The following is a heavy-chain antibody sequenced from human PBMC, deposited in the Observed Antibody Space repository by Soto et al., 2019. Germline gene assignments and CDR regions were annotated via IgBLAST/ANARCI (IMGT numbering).Heavy chain of an antibody. D-gene: IGHD5-12*01. J-gene: IGHJ4*02. V-gene: IGHV2-70*01. Sequence: KSGPTLVNPTQTLTLTCTFSGFSLSTSGMCVSWIRQPPGKALEWLALIDWDDDKYYSTSLKTRLTISKDTSKNQVVLTMTNMDPVDTATYYCARTGNRDGYRGGVYYFDYWGQGTLVTVSS. CDR2: IDWDDDK. CDR3: ARTGNRDGYRGGVYYFDY. CDR1: GFSLSTSGMC.